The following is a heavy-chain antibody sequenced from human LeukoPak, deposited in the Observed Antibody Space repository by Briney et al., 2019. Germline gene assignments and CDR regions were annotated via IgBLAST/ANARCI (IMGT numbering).Heavy chain of an antibody. J-gene: IGHJ4*02. V-gene: IGHV3-23*01. CDR3: AKPKDNSLYCFDY. D-gene: IGHD1-20*01. Sequence: GGSLRLSCAASGFTFSDYYMSWVRQAPDKGLEWVSTISGSGGSTYYADSVKGRFTISRDNSKNTLYLQMSSLRAEDTAVYYCAKPKDNSLYCFDYWGQGTLVTVSS. CDR2: ISGSGGST. CDR1: GFTFSDYY.